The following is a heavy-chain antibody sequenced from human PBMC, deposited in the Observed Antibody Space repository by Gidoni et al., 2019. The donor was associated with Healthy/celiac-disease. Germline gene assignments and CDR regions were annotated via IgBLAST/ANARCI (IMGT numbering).Heavy chain of an antibody. CDR1: GFSISNARMG. V-gene: IGHV2-26*01. J-gene: IGHJ4*02. CDR3: ARIRDSSGWYRHFDY. D-gene: IGHD6-19*01. CDR2: IFSNDEK. Sequence: QVTLKESGPVLVKPTETLTLTCTVSGFSISNARMGVSWIRQPPGKALEWLAHIFSNDEKSYSTSLKSMLTISKDTSKCQVVLTMTNMDPVDTATYYCARIRDSSGWYRHFDYWGQGTLVTVSS.